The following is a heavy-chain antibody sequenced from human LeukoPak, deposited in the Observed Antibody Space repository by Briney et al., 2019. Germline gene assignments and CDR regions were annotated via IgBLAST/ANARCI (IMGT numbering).Heavy chain of an antibody. Sequence: SETLSLTCTVSGYSISSGYYWGWIRQPPGKGLEWIGSIYQSGSTYYNPSLKSRVTISVDTSKNQFSLKLSSVTAADTAVYYCASYDFWSGYYPWGYWGQGTLVTVSS. J-gene: IGHJ4*02. V-gene: IGHV4-38-2*02. CDR2: IYQSGST. CDR3: ASYDFWSGYYPWGY. CDR1: GYSISSGYY. D-gene: IGHD3-3*01.